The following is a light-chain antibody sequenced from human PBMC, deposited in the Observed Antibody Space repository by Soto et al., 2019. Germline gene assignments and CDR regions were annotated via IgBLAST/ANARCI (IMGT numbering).Light chain of an antibody. CDR2: DAS. CDR3: HHYDSYSVA. J-gene: IGKJ1*01. Sequence: DIQMTQSPSTLPVAGGDIFTISSRASQTISSWLAWYQQKPGQAPKLLIYDASTRTSGVPSRFSGSGSGTDFTLTISSLQPDDFAPYNCHHYDSYSVAFGQGTKV. CDR1: QTISSW. V-gene: IGKV1-5*03.